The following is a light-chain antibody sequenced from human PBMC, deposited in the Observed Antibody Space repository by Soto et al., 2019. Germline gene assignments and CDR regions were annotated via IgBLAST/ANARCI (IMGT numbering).Light chain of an antibody. CDR1: QTISSW. CDR3: QHYNSYSEA. V-gene: IGKV1-5*03. Sequence: DIQMTQSPSTLSGSVGDRVSSTCRASQTISSWLAWYQQKPGKAPKLLIYMASTLKSGVPSRFSGSGSGTEFTLTISSLQPDDFATYYCQHYNSYSEAFGQGTKV. CDR2: MAS. J-gene: IGKJ1*01.